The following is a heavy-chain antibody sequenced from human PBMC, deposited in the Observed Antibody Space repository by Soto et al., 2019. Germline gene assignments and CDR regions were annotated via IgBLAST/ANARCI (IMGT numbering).Heavy chain of an antibody. Sequence: ASVKVSCKASGYTFTSYGISWVRQAPGQGLEWMGWISAYNGNTNYAQKLQGRVTMTTDTSTSTAYMELRSLRSDDTTVYYFARDAYDYIWGSYRARFDYWGQGTLVTVSS. CDR1: GYTFTSYG. D-gene: IGHD3-16*02. J-gene: IGHJ4*02. V-gene: IGHV1-18*01. CDR2: ISAYNGNT. CDR3: ARDAYDYIWGSYRARFDY.